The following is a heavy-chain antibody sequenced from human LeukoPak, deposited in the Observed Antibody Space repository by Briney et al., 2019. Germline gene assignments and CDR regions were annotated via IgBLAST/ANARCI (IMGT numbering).Heavy chain of an antibody. CDR3: AKGLGSYYFTRFDP. CDR1: GFTFDDYA. J-gene: IGHJ5*02. Sequence: PGGSLRLSCAASGFTFDDYAMHWVRQAPGKGLEWVSLISGDGGSTYYADSVKGRFTISRDNSKNSLYLQMNSLGTEDTALYYCAKGLGSYYFTRFDPWGQGTLVTVSS. V-gene: IGHV3-43*02. CDR2: ISGDGGST. D-gene: IGHD1-26*01.